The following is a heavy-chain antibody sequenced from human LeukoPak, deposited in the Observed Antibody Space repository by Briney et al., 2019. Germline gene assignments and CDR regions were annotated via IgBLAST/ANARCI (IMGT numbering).Heavy chain of an antibody. J-gene: IGHJ4*02. CDR3: ERTYGSGSYGDY. Sequence: PGGSLRLSCAASGFTFSDYDMSWIRQAPGKGLEWVSSISPTGSTTYYADSVKGRFTISRDNAKNTLYLQMNSLRAEDTAAYYCERTYGSGSYGDYWGQGILVTVSS. V-gene: IGHV3-11*01. CDR2: ISPTGSTT. D-gene: IGHD3-10*01. CDR1: GFTFSDYD.